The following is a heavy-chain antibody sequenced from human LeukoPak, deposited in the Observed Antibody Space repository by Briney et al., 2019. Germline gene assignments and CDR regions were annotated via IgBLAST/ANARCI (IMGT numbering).Heavy chain of an antibody. V-gene: IGHV3-21*01. CDR1: GFTFRSYS. D-gene: IGHD3-10*01. J-gene: IGHJ3*02. CDR2: ISSSSSYI. Sequence: GGSLRLSCAASGFTFRSYSMNCVRQAPGKGLEWVSSISSSSSYIYYADSVKGRFTISRDNAKNSLYLQMNSLRAEDTAVYYCARDGVLWFGGEGAFDIWGQGTMVTVSS. CDR3: ARDGVLWFGGEGAFDI.